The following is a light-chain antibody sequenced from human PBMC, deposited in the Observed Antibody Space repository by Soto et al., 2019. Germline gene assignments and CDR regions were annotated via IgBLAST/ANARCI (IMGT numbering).Light chain of an antibody. CDR2: GTS. V-gene: IGKV3-20*01. J-gene: IGKJ1*01. CDR1: QSVDSSY. CDR3: QQYGSSPWT. Sequence: EIVLTQSPGTLSLSPGERATLSCRASQSVDSSYLAWHQQKPGQAPRLLIYGTSSRATGIPDRFGGSGSGTDCTLTISRLEPEDFAVYYCQQYGSSPWTFGQGTNVEIK.